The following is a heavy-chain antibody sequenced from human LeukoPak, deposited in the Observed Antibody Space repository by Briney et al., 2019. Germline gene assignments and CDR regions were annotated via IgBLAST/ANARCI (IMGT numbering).Heavy chain of an antibody. V-gene: IGHV4-59*01. CDR3: ARAPVERRRNAFDI. D-gene: IGHD5-24*01. Sequence: PSETLSLTCTVSGGSISSYYWSWIRQPPGKGLEWIGYIYYSGSTNYNPSLKSRVTISVDTSKNQFSLKLSSMTAADTAVYYCARAPVERRRNAFDIWGQGTMVTVSS. CDR1: GGSISSYY. CDR2: IYYSGST. J-gene: IGHJ3*02.